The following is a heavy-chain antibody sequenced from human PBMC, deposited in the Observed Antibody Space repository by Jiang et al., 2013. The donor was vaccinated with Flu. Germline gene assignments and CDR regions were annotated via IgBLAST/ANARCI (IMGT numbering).Heavy chain of an antibody. J-gene: IGHJ4*02. CDR2: SITVGAP. V-gene: IGHV4-59*08. D-gene: IGHD6-6*01. CDR3: ARHVRSSSFDF. Sequence: IRQPPREGTWSGLGVSITVGAPTPTPPSKSRVTISVDTSKNQFSLRLTSVTAADTAVYYCARHVRSSSFDFWGQGSLVTVSS.